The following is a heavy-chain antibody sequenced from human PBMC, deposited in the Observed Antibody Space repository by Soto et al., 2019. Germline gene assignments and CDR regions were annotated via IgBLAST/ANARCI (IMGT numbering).Heavy chain of an antibody. CDR2: ISSSSSYI. Sequence: PGGSLRLSCAASGFTFSSYSMNWVRQAPGKGLEWVSYISSSSSYIYYADSVKGRFTISRDNAKNSLYLQMNSLRAEDTAVYYCARESGHNFDYWGQGTLVTVSS. CDR1: GFTFSSYS. V-gene: IGHV3-21*04. CDR3: ARESGHNFDY. D-gene: IGHD3-3*01. J-gene: IGHJ4*02.